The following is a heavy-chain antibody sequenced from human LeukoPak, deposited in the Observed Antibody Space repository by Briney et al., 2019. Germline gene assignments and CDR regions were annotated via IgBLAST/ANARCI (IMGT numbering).Heavy chain of an antibody. V-gene: IGHV1-2*06. CDR1: GYTFTGYY. CDR2: INPNSGGT. J-gene: IGHJ4*02. CDR3: ARNPTVGDDFDY. Sequence: ASVKVSCKASGYTFTGYYMHWVRQAPGQGLEWMGRINPNSGGTNYAQKFQGRVTMTRDTSISTAYMELSRLRSDYTAVYYCARNPTVGDDFDYWGQGTLVTVSS. D-gene: IGHD4-17*01.